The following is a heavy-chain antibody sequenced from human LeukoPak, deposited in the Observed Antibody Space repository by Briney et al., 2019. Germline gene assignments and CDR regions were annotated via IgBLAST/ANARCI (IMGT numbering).Heavy chain of an antibody. Sequence: SETLSLTCAVYGGSFSGYYWSWIRQPPGKGLEWIGEINHSGSTNYNPSLKSRVTISVDTSKNQLSLKLSSVTAADTAVYYCARGYQLPHYYGMDVWGKGTTVTVSS. CDR1: GGSFSGYY. V-gene: IGHV4-34*01. J-gene: IGHJ6*04. CDR3: ARGYQLPHYYGMDV. D-gene: IGHD2-2*01. CDR2: INHSGST.